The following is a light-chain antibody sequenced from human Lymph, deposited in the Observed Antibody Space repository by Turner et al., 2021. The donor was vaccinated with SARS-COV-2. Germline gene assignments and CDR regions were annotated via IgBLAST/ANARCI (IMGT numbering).Light chain of an antibody. CDR2: WAS. CDR3: QQYYSYPRT. CDR1: QSLLYSGNQKNY. Sequence: MLQSPSSLAVSVGEKVTMSCKSSQSLLYSGNQKNYLAWYQQKPGQSPKLLIYWASTRESGVPDRFTGSGSGTDFTLTISSVKAEDLAVYYCQQYYSYPRTFGGGTKLEIK. J-gene: IGKJ4*02. V-gene: IGKV4-1*01.